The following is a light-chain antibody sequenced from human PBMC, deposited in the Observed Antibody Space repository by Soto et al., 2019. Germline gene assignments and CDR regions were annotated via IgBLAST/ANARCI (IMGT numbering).Light chain of an antibody. CDR1: SSDVGAYKY. J-gene: IGLJ3*02. CDR2: EVT. Sequence: QSALTQPPSASGSPGQSVTISCTGTSSDVGAYKYVSWYQQYPGKAPKLMIYEVTKRPSGVPDRFSCSKSGNTASLTVSGLQDEDEADYYCTSYVGNDIWVYGGGTKLTVL. CDR3: TSYVGNDIWV. V-gene: IGLV2-8*01.